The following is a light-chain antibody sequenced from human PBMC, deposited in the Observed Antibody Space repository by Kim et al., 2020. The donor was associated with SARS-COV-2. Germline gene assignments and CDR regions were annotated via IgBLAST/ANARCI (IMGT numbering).Light chain of an antibody. Sequence: SPEERATLACRTSESVRSNLEWFQQQPGQAPRLLIHDASTRATGVPTRFSGSGSGTEFTLTISSLQSEDFAVYYCQQYYSWPRSFGGGTKVDIK. CDR1: ESVRSN. CDR2: DAS. J-gene: IGKJ4*01. V-gene: IGKV3-15*01. CDR3: QQYYSWPRS.